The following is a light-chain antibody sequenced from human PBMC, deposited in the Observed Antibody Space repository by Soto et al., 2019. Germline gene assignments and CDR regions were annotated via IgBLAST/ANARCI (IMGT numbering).Light chain of an antibody. J-gene: IGLJ3*02. Sequence: QTVVTQEPSLTVSPGGTVTLTCGSSTGDVTSDHYPYWIQQKPGQAPRTLIYETSNRHSWTPARFSGFLLGGKAALILSGAQPEDEADYYCFLSYGGALTWMFGGGTKLTVL. CDR2: ETS. V-gene: IGLV7-46*01. CDR3: FLSYGGALTWM. CDR1: TGDVTSDHY.